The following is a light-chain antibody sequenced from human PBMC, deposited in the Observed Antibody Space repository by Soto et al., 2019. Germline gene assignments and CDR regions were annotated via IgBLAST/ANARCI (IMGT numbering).Light chain of an antibody. J-gene: IGKJ2*01. V-gene: IGKV3D-15*01. CDR2: GAY. Sequence: EIVMTQSPATLSVSPGERATPPCRASPSVSSSLAWYQQKPGQTPRLLIYGAYTRATGIPARFSGSGSGTEFTLTISSLQSEDFEVYYCEQYNNWYTFGQGTKLEIK. CDR1: PSVSSS. CDR3: EQYNNWYT.